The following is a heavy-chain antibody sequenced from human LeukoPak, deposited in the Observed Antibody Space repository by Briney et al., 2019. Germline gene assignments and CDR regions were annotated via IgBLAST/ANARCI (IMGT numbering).Heavy chain of an antibody. V-gene: IGHV1-2*02. Sequence: ASVKVSCKASGYTFTGYYMHWVRQAPGQGLEWMGWINPSSGGTNYAQKFQGRVTMTRDTSISTAYMELSRLRSDDTAVYYCATGEAAPSTYYYFGMDVWGQGTTVTVSS. CDR2: INPSSGGT. CDR3: ATGEAAPSTYYYFGMDV. D-gene: IGHD6-6*01. CDR1: GYTFTGYY. J-gene: IGHJ6*02.